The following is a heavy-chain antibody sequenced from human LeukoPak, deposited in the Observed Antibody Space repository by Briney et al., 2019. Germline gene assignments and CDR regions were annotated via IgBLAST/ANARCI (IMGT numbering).Heavy chain of an antibody. CDR1: GGTFSSYA. CDR2: IIPIFGTA. D-gene: IGHD2-15*01. J-gene: IGHJ4*02. Sequence: PSVKVSCKASGGTFSSYAISWVRQAPGQGLEWMGGIIPIFGTANYAQKFQGRVTITADESTSTAYMELSSLRSEDTAVYYCAREPFCSGGSCYSDYWGQGTLVTVSS. CDR3: AREPFCSGGSCYSDY. V-gene: IGHV1-69*13.